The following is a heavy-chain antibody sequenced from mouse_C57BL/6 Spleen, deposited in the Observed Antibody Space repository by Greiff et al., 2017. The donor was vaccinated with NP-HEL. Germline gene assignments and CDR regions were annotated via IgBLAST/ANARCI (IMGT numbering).Heavy chain of an antibody. CDR2: IWSGGST. CDR3: ASSFYGSSYGGFAY. CDR1: GFSLTSYG. Sequence: QVQLKESGPGLVQPSQSLSITCTVSGFSLTSYGVHWVRQSPGKGLEWLGVIWSGGSTDYNAAFISRLSISKDNSKSQVFFKMNSLQADDTAIYYWASSFYGSSYGGFAYWGQGTLVTVSA. J-gene: IGHJ3*01. D-gene: IGHD1-1*01. V-gene: IGHV2-2*01.